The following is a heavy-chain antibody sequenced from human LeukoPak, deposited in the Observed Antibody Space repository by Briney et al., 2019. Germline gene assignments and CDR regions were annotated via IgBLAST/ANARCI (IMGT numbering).Heavy chain of an antibody. J-gene: IGHJ4*02. CDR2: IYPGDSDT. D-gene: IGHD5-24*01. Sequence: PGESLKISCKGSGFSFTSYWIGWVRQMPGKGLEWMGIIYPGDSDTRCSPSFQGQVTISADKSISTAYLQWSSLKASDTAMYYCARPPGDGYNLDYFDYWGQGTLVTVSS. V-gene: IGHV5-51*01. CDR3: ARPPGDGYNLDYFDY. CDR1: GFSFTSYW.